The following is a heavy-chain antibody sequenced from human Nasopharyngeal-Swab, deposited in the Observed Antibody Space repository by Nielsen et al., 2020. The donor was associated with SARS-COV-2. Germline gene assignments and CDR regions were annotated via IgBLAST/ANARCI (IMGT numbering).Heavy chain of an antibody. Sequence: SVKVSCKASGGTFSSYAISWVRQAPAQRLEWMGGIIPIFGTANYAQKFQGRVTITADESTSTAYMQLSSLRSEDTAVYYCARVAPLGPAMATAHFDYWGQGTLVTVAS. CDR2: IIPIFGTA. V-gene: IGHV1-69*13. J-gene: IGHJ4*02. D-gene: IGHD5-18*01. CDR1: GGTFSSYA. CDR3: ARVAPLGPAMATAHFDY.